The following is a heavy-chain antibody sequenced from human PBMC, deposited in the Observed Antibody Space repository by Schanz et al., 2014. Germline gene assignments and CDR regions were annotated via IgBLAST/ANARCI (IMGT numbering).Heavy chain of an antibody. V-gene: IGHV3-23*01. J-gene: IGHJ4*02. CDR2: IRASGGDT. D-gene: IGHD3-10*01. CDR1: EFTFSTDA. Sequence: DVHLLESGGGLVQPGGSLRLSCAASEFTFSTDAMSWVRQAPGKGLEWLSVIRASGGDTYYADSVKGRFTISRDNSKNTLCLQMNSLRAEDTAIYYCAKVRESSGWRGDYFDEWGQGTLVTVAS. CDR3: AKVRESSGWRGDYFDE.